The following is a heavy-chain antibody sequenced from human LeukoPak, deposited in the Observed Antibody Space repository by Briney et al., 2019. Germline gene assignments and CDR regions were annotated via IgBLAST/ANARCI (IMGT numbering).Heavy chain of an antibody. J-gene: IGHJ6*03. V-gene: IGHV4-34*01. CDR3: ARGHVSSDYYYYMDV. CDR2: INHSGST. CDR1: GGSFSGHY. Sequence: TSEILSLTCAVYGGSFSGHYWTWIRQPPGKGLEWIGEINHSGSTNYNPSLKSRVTISVDTSKNQFSLKLSSVTAADTAVYYCARGHVSSDYYYYMDVWGKGTTVTISS. D-gene: IGHD2-2*01.